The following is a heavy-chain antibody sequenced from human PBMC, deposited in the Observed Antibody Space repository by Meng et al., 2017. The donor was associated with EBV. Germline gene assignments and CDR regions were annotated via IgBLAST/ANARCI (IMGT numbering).Heavy chain of an antibody. CDR3: AKSRSSTPGIVDD. J-gene: IGHJ4*02. CDR2: FYYTGIT. D-gene: IGHD2/OR15-2a*01. V-gene: IGHV4-61*08. Sequence: GPGVVKPLGALSTPCFVFGVSVTNCAYHWSWIRPSPGKGLEWIGYFYYTGITIYNPSLKSRVTISLETSKNQFSLKVNSVTTADTAVYYCAKSRSSTPGIVDDWGQGTLVTVSS. CDR1: GVSVTNCAYH.